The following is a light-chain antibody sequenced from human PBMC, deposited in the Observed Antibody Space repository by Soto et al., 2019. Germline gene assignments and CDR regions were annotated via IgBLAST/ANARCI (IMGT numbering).Light chain of an antibody. CDR3: QQYNNWPPMYT. J-gene: IGKJ2*01. V-gene: IGKV3-11*01. Sequence: EIVLTQSPATLSLSPGERATLSCRASRSVRSYLAWYQQKPGQAPRLLIYDASNRAAGIPARFSGSGSETDFTLTISNLEPEDFAVYYCQQYNNWPPMYTFGQGTKLEIK. CDR1: RSVRSY. CDR2: DAS.